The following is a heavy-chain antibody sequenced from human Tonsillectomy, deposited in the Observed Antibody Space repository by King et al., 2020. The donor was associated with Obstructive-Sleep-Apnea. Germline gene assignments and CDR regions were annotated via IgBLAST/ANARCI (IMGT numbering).Heavy chain of an antibody. CDR2: ISWNSGRI. CDR3: AKVVPLNYDYFDY. D-gene: IGHD1-7*01. J-gene: IGHJ4*02. CDR1: GFTFDDYA. Sequence: VQLVESGGGLVQPGRSLRLSCAASGFTFDDYAMHWARQAPGKGLEWVSGISWNSGRIGYADSVKGRFTISIDNAKNSLYLQMNSLRAEDTALYYCAKVVPLNYDYFDYWGQGTLVTVSS. V-gene: IGHV3-9*01.